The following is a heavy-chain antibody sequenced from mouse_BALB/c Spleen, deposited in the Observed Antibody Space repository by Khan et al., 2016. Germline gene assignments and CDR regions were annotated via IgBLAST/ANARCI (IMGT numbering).Heavy chain of an antibody. D-gene: IGHD2-14*01. V-gene: IGHV7-3*02. CDR2: IRNKANGYTP. Sequence: EVELVESGGGLVQPGGSLRLSCATSGFTFTDYYMSWVRQPPGKALEWLGFIRNKANGYTPEYSASVKGRFTISRDNSQSILYLQMNTLRAEDSATYYCARDWVRDYWGQGTTLTFSS. CDR3: ARDWVRDY. CDR1: GFTFTDYY. J-gene: IGHJ2*01.